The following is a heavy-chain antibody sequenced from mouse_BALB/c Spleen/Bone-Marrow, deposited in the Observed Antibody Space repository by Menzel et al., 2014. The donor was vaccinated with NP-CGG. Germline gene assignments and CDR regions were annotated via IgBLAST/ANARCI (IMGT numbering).Heavy chain of an antibody. Sequence: QVQLQQSGPELVKPGASVKMSCKASGYTFTSYYTHWVKQRPGQGLEWIGWIYPGDGSTKYNEKFKGKTTLTADKSSSTAYMLLGSLTSEDSAIYFCARGGGMDYWGQGTSVTVSS. J-gene: IGHJ4*01. CDR1: GYTFTSYY. CDR3: ARGGGMDY. V-gene: IGHV1S56*01. CDR2: IYPGDGST.